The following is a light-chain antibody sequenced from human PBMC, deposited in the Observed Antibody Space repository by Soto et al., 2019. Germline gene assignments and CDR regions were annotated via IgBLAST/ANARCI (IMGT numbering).Light chain of an antibody. Sequence: QSALTQPPSASGSRGQSVTISCTGTSVDINYVSWFQQHPVKAPKLIICEVTKRPSGVPDRFSGSKSGNTASLTVSGLQDDDEADYYCSSYAGRDIWVFGGGTKLTVL. CDR3: SSYAGRDIWV. CDR1: SVDINY. J-gene: IGLJ3*02. V-gene: IGLV2-8*01. CDR2: EVT.